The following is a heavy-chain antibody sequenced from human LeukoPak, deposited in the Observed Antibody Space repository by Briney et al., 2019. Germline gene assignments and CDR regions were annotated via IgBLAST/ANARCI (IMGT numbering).Heavy chain of an antibody. CDR3: AIRGSGSSWYFDYYYMDV. Sequence: SETLSLTCAVYGGSFSGYYWTWIRQPPGKGLEWIGEINHSGSTNYNPSLKSRVTISVDTSKNQFSLKLSSVTAADTAVYYCAIRGSGSSWYFDYYYMDVWGKGTTVTVSS. V-gene: IGHV4-34*01. J-gene: IGHJ6*03. CDR2: INHSGST. D-gene: IGHD6-13*01. CDR1: GGSFSGYY.